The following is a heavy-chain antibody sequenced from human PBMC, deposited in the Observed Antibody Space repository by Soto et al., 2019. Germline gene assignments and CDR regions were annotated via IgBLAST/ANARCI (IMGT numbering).Heavy chain of an antibody. J-gene: IGHJ4*02. CDR2: IYYSGIT. V-gene: IGHV4-59*01. CDR1: GGSISDYY. CDR3: ASLTVLNDPLDDY. Sequence: SDTLPLTCTVFGGSISDYYWSWLIQPTWKGLEWIGYIYYSGITNYNPSLKSRVTISVDTSKTQFSLKRISVTAADTAVYYCASLTVLNDPLDDYWGQGTLVTVSS. D-gene: IGHD3-9*01.